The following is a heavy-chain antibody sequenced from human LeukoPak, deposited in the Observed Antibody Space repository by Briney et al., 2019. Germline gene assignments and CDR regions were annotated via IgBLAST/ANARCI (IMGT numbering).Heavy chain of an antibody. CDR2: ISWNSGTI. Sequence: GRSLKLSCAASGFTFDDFAMHWVRQAPGKGLEWVSGISWNSGTIGYADSVKGRFTISRDNAKNSLFLQMNSLRAEDTALYFCAKDFGSSWYYFDYWGQGTLVTVSS. J-gene: IGHJ4*02. CDR1: GFTFDDFA. CDR3: AKDFGSSWYYFDY. V-gene: IGHV3-9*01. D-gene: IGHD6-13*01.